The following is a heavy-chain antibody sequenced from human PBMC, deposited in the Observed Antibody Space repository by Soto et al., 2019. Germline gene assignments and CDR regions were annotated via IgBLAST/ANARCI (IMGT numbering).Heavy chain of an antibody. CDR3: AIEDYSYDLGALDF. D-gene: IGHD4-4*01. CDR2: LSADGGTR. Sequence: QVQLVESGGGVVQPGRSLRLSCAASGFIFSSYAMQWVRQAPGKGLEWVAVLSADGGTRYYEDSVKGRFTISRDNSKNTLYLEIHSLRTEDTAVYYCAIEDYSYDLGALDFWGRGTLVTVSS. CDR1: GFIFSSYA. V-gene: IGHV3-30-3*01. J-gene: IGHJ4*02.